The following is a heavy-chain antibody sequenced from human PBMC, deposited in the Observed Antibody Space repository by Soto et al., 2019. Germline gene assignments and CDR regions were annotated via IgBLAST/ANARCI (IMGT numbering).Heavy chain of an antibody. CDR1: GFTFSSYA. CDR3: AKHDGSGSYPYNWFDP. V-gene: IGHV3-23*01. Sequence: GGSLRLSCAASGFTFSSYAMSWVRQAPGKGLEWVSAISGSGGSTYYADSVKGRFTISRDNSKNTLYLQMNSLRAEDTAVYYCAKHDGSGSYPYNWFDPWGQGTLVTVSS. D-gene: IGHD3-10*01. J-gene: IGHJ5*02. CDR2: ISGSGGST.